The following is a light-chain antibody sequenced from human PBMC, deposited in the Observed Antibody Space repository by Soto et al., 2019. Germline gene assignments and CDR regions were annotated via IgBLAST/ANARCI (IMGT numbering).Light chain of an antibody. CDR3: EEHGSSPPLT. CDR1: QSVSNRF. V-gene: IGKV3-20*01. Sequence: ENVLTQSPGPLSLSPGERATLSCRASQSVSNRFVAWYQQKPGQAPRLLIYHASTMATGIPDRFSGSGSGTDFTLTISRLEPEDFAVYYCEEHGSSPPLTFGGGTKVEIK. J-gene: IGKJ4*01. CDR2: HAS.